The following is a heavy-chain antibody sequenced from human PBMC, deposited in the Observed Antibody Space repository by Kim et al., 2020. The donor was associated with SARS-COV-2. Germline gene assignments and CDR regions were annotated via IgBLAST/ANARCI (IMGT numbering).Heavy chain of an antibody. V-gene: IGHV3-15*01. J-gene: IGHJ4*02. CDR3: TTDFGGDLGDY. Sequence: TDYAAPVKGRFTISRDDSKNTLYLQMNSLKTEDTAVYYCTTDFGGDLGDYWGQGTLVTVSS. D-gene: IGHD3-10*01. CDR2: T.